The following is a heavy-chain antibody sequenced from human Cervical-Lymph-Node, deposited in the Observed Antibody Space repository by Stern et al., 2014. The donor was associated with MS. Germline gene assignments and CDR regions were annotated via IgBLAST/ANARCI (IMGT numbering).Heavy chain of an antibody. D-gene: IGHD2-21*01. CDR3: ARQTYLQMDCFDS. J-gene: IGHJ5*01. Sequence: EMQLVESGAEVKKPGESLKISCKGSGYSFTTYWVGWVRQLPGKGLEWMGLIYPGDSDTRYSPTFRGQVTFSADKSISTVYLHLSSLRASDTAIYYCARQTYLQMDCFDSWGQGTLVTVSS. V-gene: IGHV5-51*01. CDR2: IYPGDSDT. CDR1: GYSFTTYW.